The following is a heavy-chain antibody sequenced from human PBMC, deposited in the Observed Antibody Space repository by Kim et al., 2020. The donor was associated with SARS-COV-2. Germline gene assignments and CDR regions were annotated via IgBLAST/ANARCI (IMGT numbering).Heavy chain of an antibody. V-gene: IGHV4-39*07. D-gene: IGHD2-21*02. Sequence: YNTSLKGRVTNSVDTSKNQFSLTLSSVTAADTAVYYCARDNSDWPNWFDPWGQGTLVTVSS. CDR3: ARDNSDWPNWFDP. J-gene: IGHJ5*02.